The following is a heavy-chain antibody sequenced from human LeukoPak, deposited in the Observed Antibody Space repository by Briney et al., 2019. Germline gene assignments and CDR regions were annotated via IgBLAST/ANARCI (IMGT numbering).Heavy chain of an antibody. J-gene: IGHJ6*02. CDR1: GFTFSDYY. Sequence: GGSLRLSCAASGFTFSDYYMSWIRQAPGKGLEWISHISRGGSTIYYADSVKGRSTISRDNAKNSLYLQMDSLRVEDTAMYYCARALSGSSSGYYYYGMDVWSQGTTVTVSS. D-gene: IGHD6-6*01. V-gene: IGHV3-11*01. CDR2: ISRGGSTI. CDR3: ARALSGSSSGYYYYGMDV.